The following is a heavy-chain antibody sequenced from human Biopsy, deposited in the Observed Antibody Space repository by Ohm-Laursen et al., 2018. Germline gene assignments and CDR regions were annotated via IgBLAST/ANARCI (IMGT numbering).Heavy chain of an antibody. V-gene: IGHV3-9*01. D-gene: IGHD3-16*02. J-gene: IGHJ4*02. CDR2: ISWDSGRI. CDR1: GFIFDDYA. Sequence: SLRLSCTASGFIFDDYAMHWVRQAPGKGLEWVSGISWDSGRIDYADSVKGRFTISRDNAKNSLYLQMNSLRAEDTALYYCAKDSGESPLGKLSNWGQGNLVTVSS. CDR3: AKDSGESPLGKLSN.